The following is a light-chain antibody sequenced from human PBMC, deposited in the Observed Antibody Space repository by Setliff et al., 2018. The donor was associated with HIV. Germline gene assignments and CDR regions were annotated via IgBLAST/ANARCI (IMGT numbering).Light chain of an antibody. Sequence: QSVLTQPPSASGTPGQRVTISCSGSSSNIGSNTVNWYKQLPGTAPKLLMYSNNQRPSGVPDRFSGSKSGTSASLAISGLQSEDEADYYCAVWDDILNAFLVFGTGTKGTV. CDR2: SNN. CDR3: AVWDDILNAFLV. J-gene: IGLJ1*01. CDR1: SSNIGSNT. V-gene: IGLV1-44*01.